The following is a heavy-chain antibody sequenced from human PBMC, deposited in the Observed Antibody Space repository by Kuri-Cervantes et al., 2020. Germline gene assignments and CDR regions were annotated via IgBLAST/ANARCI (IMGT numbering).Heavy chain of an antibody. CDR3: ARRPHACSSTSCYTGAWFDP. J-gene: IGHJ5*02. D-gene: IGHD2-2*02. CDR1: GGSISSGDYY. V-gene: IGHV4-30-4*01. Sequence: SETLSLTCTVSGGSISSGDYYWSWIRQPPGKGLEWIAYIYYSGSTYYNPSLKSRVTISVDTSKNQFSLKLSSVTAADTAVYYCARRPHACSSTSCYTGAWFDPWGQGTLVTVSS. CDR2: IYYSGST.